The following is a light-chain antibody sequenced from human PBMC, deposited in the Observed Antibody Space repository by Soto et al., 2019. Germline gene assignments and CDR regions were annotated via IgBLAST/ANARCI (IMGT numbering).Light chain of an antibody. CDR3: QQSYSTPRT. V-gene: IGKV1-39*01. CDR1: QSISSY. CDR2: AAS. Sequence: DIQMTQSPSSLSASVGDRVTITCRASQSISSYLNWYQQKPGKAPKLLIYAASSLQSGVPSRFSGSASGTDFTLTISSLQPEDFATYYCQQSYSTPRTFGQGTKLKI. J-gene: IGKJ2*01.